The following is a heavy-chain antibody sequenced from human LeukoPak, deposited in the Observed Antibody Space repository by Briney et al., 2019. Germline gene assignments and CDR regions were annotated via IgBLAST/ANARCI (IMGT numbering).Heavy chain of an antibody. CDR1: RYSFSTYW. D-gene: IGHD2/OR15-2a*01. Sequence: GESLKISCQGSRYSFSTYWIGWVRQMPGKGLEWMGIIYPGDSDTRYSPSFQGQVTISADKSISTAYLQWSSLKASDTAMYYCERLGLCNSRSCYYGMDVWGQGTTVIVSS. CDR3: ERLGLCNSRSCYYGMDV. J-gene: IGHJ6*02. CDR2: IYPGDSDT. V-gene: IGHV5-51*01.